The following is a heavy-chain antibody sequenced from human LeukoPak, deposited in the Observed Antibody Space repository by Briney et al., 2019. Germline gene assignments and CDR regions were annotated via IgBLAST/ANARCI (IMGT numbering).Heavy chain of an antibody. CDR2: MNPNSGGT. V-gene: IGHV1-2*04. CDR1: GYTFTSYD. Sequence: ASVKVSCKASGYTFTSYDINWVRQATGQGLEWMGWMNPNSGGTNYAQKFQGWVTMTRDTSISTTYMQLSRLTSDDTAVYYCARGARHNWNDVIYGMDVWGTGTTVTVSS. CDR3: ARGARHNWNDVIYGMDV. J-gene: IGHJ6*04. D-gene: IGHD1-1*01.